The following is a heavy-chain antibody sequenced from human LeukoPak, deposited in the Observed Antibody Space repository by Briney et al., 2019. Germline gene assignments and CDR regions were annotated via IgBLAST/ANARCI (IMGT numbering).Heavy chain of an antibody. CDR1: GDSMRTSY. Sequence: SETLSLTCTVSGDSMRTSYWSWIRQPAGKGLEWIGRIQPGGTTNDKPSLKHRLTMSLDTSKSQFSLRLTSMTAADTAVYYCAGKGRYFDWLLPTGGGNWFDPWGQGTLVTVSS. J-gene: IGHJ5*02. CDR3: AGKGRYFDWLLPTGGGNWFDP. D-gene: IGHD3-9*01. V-gene: IGHV4-4*07. CDR2: IQPGGTT.